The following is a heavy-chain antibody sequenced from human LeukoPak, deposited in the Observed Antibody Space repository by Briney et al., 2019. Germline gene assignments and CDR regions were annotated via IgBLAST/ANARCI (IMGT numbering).Heavy chain of an antibody. CDR1: GLIVSSNY. D-gene: IGHD6-19*01. J-gene: IGHJ4*02. CDR3: ACSGPYSNGGVMTDY. CDR2: IYRDGNT. V-gene: IGHV3-66*01. Sequence: GGSLRLSCAASGLIVSSNYMSWVRQAPGKGLEWVSMIYRDGNTNYADSVKGRLTISRDNSKNTLSLQMNSLRAEDTAVYYCACSGPYSNGGVMTDYWGQGTLVTVSS.